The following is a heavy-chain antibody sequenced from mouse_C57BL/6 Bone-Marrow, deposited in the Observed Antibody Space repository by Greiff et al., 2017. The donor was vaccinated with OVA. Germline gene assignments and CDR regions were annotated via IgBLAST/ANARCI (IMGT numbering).Heavy chain of an antibody. D-gene: IGHD1-1*01. V-gene: IGHV1-19*01. CDR1: GYTFTDYY. CDR2: INPYNGGT. Sequence: VQLQQSGPVLVKPGASVKMSCKASGYTFTDYYMNWVKQSHGKSLEWIGVINPYNGGTSYNQKFKGKATLTVDKSSSTAYMELNSLTSADSAVYYCARWGTTGWYCDVCGTESTVTASS. J-gene: IGHJ1*03. CDR3: ARWGTTGWYCDV.